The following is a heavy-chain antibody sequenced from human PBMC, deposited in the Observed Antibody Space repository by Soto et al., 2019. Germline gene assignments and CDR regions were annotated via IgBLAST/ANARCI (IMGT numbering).Heavy chain of an antibody. D-gene: IGHD4-4*01. CDR3: VKHRGNSSGAFDI. CDR1: GFTLSTYA. J-gene: IGHJ3*02. CDR2: ITGSGGNT. V-gene: IGHV3-23*01. Sequence: EVQLLESGGGLVQPGGSLRLSCVASGFTLSTYAMSWVRQAPGKGLEWVSGITGSGGNTSYADSVKGRFTISRANSKTTVSLNMNSLRAEDTAVYYCVKHRGNSSGAFDIWGEGTMVTVSS.